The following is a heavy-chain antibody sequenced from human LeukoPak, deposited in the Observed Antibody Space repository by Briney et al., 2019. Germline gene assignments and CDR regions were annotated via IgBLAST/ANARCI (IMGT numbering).Heavy chain of an antibody. D-gene: IGHD5-24*01. J-gene: IGHJ4*02. V-gene: IGHV4-34*01. Sequence: PSETLSLTCAVYGGSFSGYYWSWIRQPPGKGLEWIGEINHSGSTNYNPSLKSRVTISVDTSKNQLSLKLSSVTAADTAVYYCARLSRDGYNYLDYWGQGTLVTVSS. CDR3: ARLSRDGYNYLDY. CDR2: INHSGST. CDR1: GGSFSGYY.